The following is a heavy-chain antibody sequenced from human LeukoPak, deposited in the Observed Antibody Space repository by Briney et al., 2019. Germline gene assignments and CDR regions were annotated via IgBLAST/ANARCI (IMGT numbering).Heavy chain of an antibody. J-gene: IGHJ4*02. V-gene: IGHV3-48*01. CDR2: IRSGSSTI. CDR1: GFTFSSHS. Sequence: GGSLRLSCAASGFTFSSHSMNWVRQAPGKGLEWVSYIRSGSSTIYYADSVKGRFTISRDNAKNSLYLQMNSLRAEDTAVYYCARGAYYYEDWGQGTLVTVSS. D-gene: IGHD3-22*01. CDR3: ARGAYYYED.